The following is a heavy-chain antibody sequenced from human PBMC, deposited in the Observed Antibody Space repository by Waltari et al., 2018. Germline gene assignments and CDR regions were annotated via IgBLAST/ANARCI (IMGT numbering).Heavy chain of an antibody. CDR1: GFSVWRNY. Sequence: QLVAFGGGLIQPGGSLRLSCAVFGFSVWRNYMTWVRQAPGTGLEWVAVSYSGGSTYYADSAKGRFTISRDNSKNKVYLQMNTLGAEYTAVYYCARAEGDFDAFDIWGQGTMVTVSP. CDR2: SYSGGST. V-gene: IGHV3-53*01. D-gene: IGHD1-26*01. CDR3: ARAEGDFDAFDI. J-gene: IGHJ3*02.